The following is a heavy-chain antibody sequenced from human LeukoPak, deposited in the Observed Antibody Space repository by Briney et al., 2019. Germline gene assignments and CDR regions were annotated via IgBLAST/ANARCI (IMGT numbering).Heavy chain of an antibody. Sequence: SETLSLTCAVSGGSISSGGYSWSWIRQPPGKGLEWIGYIYHSGSTYYNPSLKSRVTISVDRSKNQFSLKLSSVTAADTAVYYCARAPDSSEVYFDYWGQGTLVTVSS. CDR1: GGSISSGGYS. CDR3: ARAPDSSEVYFDY. J-gene: IGHJ4*02. V-gene: IGHV4-30-2*01. CDR2: IYHSGST. D-gene: IGHD2-15*01.